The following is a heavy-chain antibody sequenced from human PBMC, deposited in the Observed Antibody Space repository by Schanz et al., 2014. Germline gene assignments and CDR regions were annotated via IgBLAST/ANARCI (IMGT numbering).Heavy chain of an antibody. Sequence: VQLLQFGGGVVQPGGSLRLSCAASGFTFNSYAMTWVRQAPGKGLEWVSSISHSGGSKYYADSVKGRFTISRDNSENTLYLQMNSLSADDTAVFYCAKGMGYCSGGTCYDYYYYGLDVWGQGTTVTVSS. J-gene: IGHJ6*02. CDR2: ISHSGGSK. D-gene: IGHD2-15*01. V-gene: IGHV3-23*01. CDR3: AKGMGYCSGGTCYDYYYYGLDV. CDR1: GFTFNSYA.